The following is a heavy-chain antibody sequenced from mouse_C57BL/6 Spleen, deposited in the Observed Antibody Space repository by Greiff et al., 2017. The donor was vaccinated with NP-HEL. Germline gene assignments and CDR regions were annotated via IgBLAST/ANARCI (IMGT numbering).Heavy chain of an antibody. CDR3: ARSTMVTTRGYFDY. D-gene: IGHD2-2*01. CDR2: IHPNSGST. Sequence: VQLQQPGAELVKPGASVKLSCKASGYTFTSYWMHWVKQRPGQGLEWIGMIHPNSGSTNYNEKFKSKATLTVDKSSSTAYMQLSSLTSEDSAFYYCARSTMVTTRGYFDYWGQGTTLTVSS. CDR1: GYTFTSYW. J-gene: IGHJ2*01. V-gene: IGHV1-64*01.